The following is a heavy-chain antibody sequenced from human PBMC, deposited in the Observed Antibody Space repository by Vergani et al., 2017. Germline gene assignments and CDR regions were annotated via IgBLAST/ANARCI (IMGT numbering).Heavy chain of an antibody. CDR1: GFTSSSYA. CDR3: AKARDPNCKGGNCYSYYYGLDL. CDR2: ISGSGGNT. Sequence: EVQLLESGGGLVQPGGSLRLSCGASGFTSSSYAMTWVRQAPGKGLEWVSAISGSGGNTFYTDSVKGRFTISRDNSKDTLYLQMNSLRVEDTAIYYCAKARDPNCKGGNCYSYYYGLDLWGQGTTVTVSS. D-gene: IGHD2-15*01. J-gene: IGHJ6*02. V-gene: IGHV3-23*01.